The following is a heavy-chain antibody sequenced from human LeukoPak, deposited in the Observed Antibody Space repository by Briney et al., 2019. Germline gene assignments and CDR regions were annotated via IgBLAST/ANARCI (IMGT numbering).Heavy chain of an antibody. CDR3: ARAGYSYGYVEVDYGMDV. CDR1: GFTFSSYW. CDR2: INSDGSST. Sequence: GGSLRLSCAASGFTFSSYWMHWVRQAPGKGLVWVSRINSDGSSTSYADSVKGRFTISRDNAKNTLYLQMNSLRAEDTAVYYCARAGYSYGYVEVDYGMDVWGQGTTVTVSS. D-gene: IGHD5-18*01. V-gene: IGHV3-74*01. J-gene: IGHJ6*02.